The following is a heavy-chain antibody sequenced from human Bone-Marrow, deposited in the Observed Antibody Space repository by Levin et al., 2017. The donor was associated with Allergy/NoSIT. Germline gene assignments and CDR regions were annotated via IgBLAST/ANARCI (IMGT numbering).Heavy chain of an antibody. V-gene: IGHV3-48*03. CDR3: ARGGSKSSEFAYSSSSWYY. D-gene: IGHD6-6*01. CDR2: ISSSGSTI. Sequence: GSLRLSCAASGFTFSSYEMNWVRQAPGKGLEWVSYISSSGSTIYYADSVKGRFTISRDNAKNSLYLQMNSLRAEDTAVYYCARGGSKSSEFAYSSSSWYYWGQGTLVTVSS. CDR1: GFTFSSYE. J-gene: IGHJ4*02.